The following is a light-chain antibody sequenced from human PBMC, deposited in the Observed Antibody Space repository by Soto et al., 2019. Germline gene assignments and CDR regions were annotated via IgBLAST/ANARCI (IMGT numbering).Light chain of an antibody. CDR2: AAS. V-gene: IGKV1-9*01. J-gene: IGKJ3*01. CDR1: QGISRY. Sequence: IQLTQSPSSLSASVGDSVTITCRASQGISRYLSWYQQKPGRAPKLLISAASTLQSGVPARFSGSGSGTDFTLSITSLQPEDFATYYCQKHDGVPLFGPGTKVEIK. CDR3: QKHDGVPL.